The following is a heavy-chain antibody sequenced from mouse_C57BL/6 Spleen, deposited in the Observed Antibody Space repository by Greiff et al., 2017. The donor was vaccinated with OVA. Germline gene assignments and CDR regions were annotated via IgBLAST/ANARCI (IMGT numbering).Heavy chain of an antibody. CDR1: GYTFTSYG. Sequence: VKLMESGAELARPGASVKLSCKASGYTFTSYGISWVKQRTGQGLEWIGEIYPRSGNTYYNEKFKGKATLTADKSSSTAYMELRSLTSEDSAVYFCQVLDSSSWFAYWGQGTLVTVSA. CDR2: IYPRSGNT. J-gene: IGHJ3*01. D-gene: IGHD3-2*01. CDR3: QVLDSSSWFAY. V-gene: IGHV1-81*01.